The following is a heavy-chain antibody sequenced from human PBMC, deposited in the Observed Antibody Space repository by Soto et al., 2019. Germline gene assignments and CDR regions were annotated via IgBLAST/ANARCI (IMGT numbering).Heavy chain of an antibody. CDR3: AAKGIKTAAIYMYGMDV. CDR2: IVVGSGNT. V-gene: IGHV1-58*01. J-gene: IGHJ6*02. Sequence: GASVKVSCKASGFTFTSSAVQWVRQARGQRLEWIGWIVVGSGNTNYAQKFQERVTITRDMSTSTAYMELSSLRSEDTAVYYCAAKGIKTAAIYMYGMDVWGQRTTVTVSS. D-gene: IGHD2-2*01. CDR1: GFTFTSSA.